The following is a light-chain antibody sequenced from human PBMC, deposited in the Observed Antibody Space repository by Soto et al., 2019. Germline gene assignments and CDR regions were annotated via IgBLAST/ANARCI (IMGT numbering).Light chain of an antibody. CDR2: EVI. Sequence: QSVLTQPASVSGSPGQSITISCTGTNNDVGNYDLVSWYQQYPGEAPKLMIYEVIKRPSGVSNRFSASKSGNTASLTISALQPEDEADYYCCSYAGRNTPVLFGGGTQLTVL. J-gene: IGLJ2*01. V-gene: IGLV2-23*02. CDR1: NNDVGNYDL. CDR3: CSYAGRNTPVL.